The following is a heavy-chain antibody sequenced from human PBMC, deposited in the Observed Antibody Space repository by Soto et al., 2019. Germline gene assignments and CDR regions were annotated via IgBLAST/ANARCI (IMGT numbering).Heavy chain of an antibody. CDR3: ARDREGYSSSSRSAFDI. V-gene: IGHV1-18*01. D-gene: IGHD6-6*01. CDR2: ISAYNGNT. Sequence: ASVKVSCKASGYTFTSYGISWVRQAPGQGLEWMGWISAYNGNTNYAQKLQGRVTMTTDTSTSTAYMELRSLRSDDTAVYYCARDREGYSSSSRSAFDIWGQGTIVTVSS. CDR1: GYTFTSYG. J-gene: IGHJ3*02.